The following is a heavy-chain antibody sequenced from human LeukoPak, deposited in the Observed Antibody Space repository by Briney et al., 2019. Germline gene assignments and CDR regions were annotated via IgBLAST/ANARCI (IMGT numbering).Heavy chain of an antibody. V-gene: IGHV3-48*04. D-gene: IGHD2-2*01. J-gene: IGHJ4*02. Sequence: GGSLRLSCAASGFTFSSYSMNWVRQAPGKELEWVSYISSSSSTIYYADSVKGRFTISRDDAKNTLYLQMNSLRAEDTAVYYCARIDARDYFDYWGQGTLVTVSS. CDR1: GFTFSSYS. CDR3: ARIDARDYFDY. CDR2: ISSSSSTI.